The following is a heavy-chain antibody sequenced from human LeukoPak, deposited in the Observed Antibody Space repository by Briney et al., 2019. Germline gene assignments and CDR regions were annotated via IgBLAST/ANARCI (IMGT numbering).Heavy chain of an antibody. CDR3: IKGADPLTWRMMTVAGTRFDY. J-gene: IGHJ4*02. CDR2: ISGDGGIT. D-gene: IGHD6-19*01. Sequence: GGSLRLSCTASGFTFDDYAMHWVRQAPGKGLDWVSLISGDGGITYYAGSVKGRFTISRDNSKNSLYLQMNSLRTEDTALYYCIKGADPLTWRMMTVAGTRFDYWGQRTPVTVSS. CDR1: GFTFDDYA. V-gene: IGHV3-43*02.